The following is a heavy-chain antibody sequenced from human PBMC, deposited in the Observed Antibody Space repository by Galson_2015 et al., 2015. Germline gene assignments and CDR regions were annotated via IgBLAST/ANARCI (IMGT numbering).Heavy chain of an antibody. D-gene: IGHD2-15*01. V-gene: IGHV3-11*01. CDR3: ARVAATWYFEL. CDR1: GFTVSSNY. J-gene: IGHJ2*01. CDR2: ISSSGSTI. Sequence: SLRLSCAASGFTVSSNYMSWVRQAPGKGLEWVSYISSSGSTIYYADSVKGRFTISRDNAKNSLYLQMNSLRAEDTAVYYCARVAATWYFELWGRGTLVTVSS.